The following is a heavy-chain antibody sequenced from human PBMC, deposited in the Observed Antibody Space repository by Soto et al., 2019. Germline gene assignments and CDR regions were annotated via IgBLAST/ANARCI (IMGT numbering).Heavy chain of an antibody. CDR2: ITPIFGTA. J-gene: IGHJ6*02. Sequence: ASVKVSCKASGGTFSSYAISWVRQAPGQGLEWMGGITPIFGTANYAQKFQGRVTITADESTSTAYMELSSLRSEDTAVYYCAKTALIQYSSSWYGYGMDVWGQGTTVTVSS. CDR1: GGTFSSYA. V-gene: IGHV1-69*13. CDR3: AKTALIQYSSSWYGYGMDV. D-gene: IGHD6-13*01.